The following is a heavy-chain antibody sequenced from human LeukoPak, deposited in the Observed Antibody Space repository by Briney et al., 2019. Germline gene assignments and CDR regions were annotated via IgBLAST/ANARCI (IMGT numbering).Heavy chain of an antibody. CDR2: ISAYNGNT. Sequence: GASVKVSCKTSGFTFTTYGFNWVRQAPGQGLEWMGWISAYNGNTNFAQKFQGRVTMTTDTSTSTAYMELRSLRSDDTAVYYCARIPGRLRADYYYYYMDVWGKGTTVTVSS. CDR1: GFTFTTYG. CDR3: ARIPGRLRADYYYYYMDV. D-gene: IGHD5-12*01. J-gene: IGHJ6*03. V-gene: IGHV1-18*01.